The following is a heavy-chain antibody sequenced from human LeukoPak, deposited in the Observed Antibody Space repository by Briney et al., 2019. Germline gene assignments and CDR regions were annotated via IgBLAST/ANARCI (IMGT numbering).Heavy chain of an antibody. V-gene: IGHV1-69*01. J-gene: IGHJ4*02. CDR1: GGTFSSYG. D-gene: IGHD3-3*01. CDR3: ARAGDFWSGRYFDY. CDR2: IIPIFGTA. Sequence: SVKVSCKASGGTFSSYGISWVRQAPGQGLEWMGGIIPIFGTANYAQKFQGRVTITADESTSTAYMELSSLRSEDTAVYYCARAGDFWSGRYFDYWGQGTLVTVFS.